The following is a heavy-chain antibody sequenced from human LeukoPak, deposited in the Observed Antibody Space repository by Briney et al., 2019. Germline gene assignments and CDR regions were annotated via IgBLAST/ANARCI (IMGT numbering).Heavy chain of an antibody. J-gene: IGHJ5*02. CDR1: GGSISSYY. V-gene: IGHV4-4*07. D-gene: IGHD2-2*01. CDR3: ARVVVVPAASNWFDP. Sequence: PSETLSLTCPVSGGSISSYYWSWIRQPAGKGLEWIGRIYTSGSTNYNPSLKSRVTMSVDTSKNQFSLKLSSVTAADTAVYYCARVVVVPAASNWFDPWGQGTLVTVSS. CDR2: IYTSGST.